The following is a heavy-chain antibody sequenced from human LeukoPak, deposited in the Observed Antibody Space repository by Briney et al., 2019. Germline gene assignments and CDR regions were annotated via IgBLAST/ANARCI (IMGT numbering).Heavy chain of an antibody. Sequence: GGSLRLSCAASGFTFSSYWMHWVRQAPGKGLVWVSRINSDGSSTSYADSVKGRFTISRDNAKNTLYLQMNSLRAEDTAVYYCASRGHYYDSSGYLPFDYWGQGTLVTVSS. J-gene: IGHJ4*02. V-gene: IGHV3-74*01. CDR3: ASRGHYYDSSGYLPFDY. D-gene: IGHD3-22*01. CDR2: INSDGSST. CDR1: GFTFSSYW.